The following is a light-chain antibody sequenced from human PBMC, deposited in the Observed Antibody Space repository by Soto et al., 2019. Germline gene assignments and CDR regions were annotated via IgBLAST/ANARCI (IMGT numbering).Light chain of an antibody. CDR3: QLYGSLSWT. J-gene: IGKJ1*01. CDR2: GAS. CDR1: QSVGSNY. Sequence: EIVLTQSPGTQPLSPGGRATHSCRSSQSVGSNYLAWYQQKPGQAPRILIFGASGRATGIPDRFSGSGSGTDFTLTISRLEPEDFAVYYCQLYGSLSWTFGQGTKV. V-gene: IGKV3-20*01.